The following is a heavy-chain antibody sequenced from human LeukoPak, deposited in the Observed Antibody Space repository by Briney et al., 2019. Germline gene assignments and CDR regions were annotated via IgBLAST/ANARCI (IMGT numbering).Heavy chain of an antibody. V-gene: IGHV4-31*03. D-gene: IGHD3-3*01. CDR1: GGSISTGVYY. Sequence: SETLSLTCTASGGSISTGVYYWSWIRQHPGKGLEWIGYNTYYNPSLKSRVTISVDTSKSQFSLKLTSVTAADTAVYHCARAILTPSGFVWHFDLWGRGTPVTVSS. CDR2: NT. CDR3: ARAILTPSGFVWHFDL. J-gene: IGHJ2*01.